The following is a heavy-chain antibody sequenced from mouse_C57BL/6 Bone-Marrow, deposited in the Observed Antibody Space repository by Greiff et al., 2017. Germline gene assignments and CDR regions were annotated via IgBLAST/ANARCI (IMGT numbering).Heavy chain of an antibody. V-gene: IGHV2-9*01. CDR3: AKRSLWYFYAMDY. Sequence: VKLMESGPGLVAPSQCLSITCTVSGFSLTSYGVDWVRQPPGKGLEWLGVIWGGGSTNYDSALMSRLSISKDNSTSQVFLKMNSLQTDDTAMYYCAKRSLWYFYAMDYWGQGTSVTVSS. CDR2: IWGGGST. J-gene: IGHJ4*01. CDR1: GFSLTSYG. D-gene: IGHD1-1*02.